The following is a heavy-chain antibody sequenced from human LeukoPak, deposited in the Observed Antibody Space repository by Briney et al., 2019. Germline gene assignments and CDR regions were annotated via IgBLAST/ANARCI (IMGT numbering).Heavy chain of an antibody. D-gene: IGHD2-21*01. J-gene: IGHJ6*02. CDR2: IYYSGST. CDR3: ARGDPEYYYGMDV. V-gene: IGHV4-59*01. Sequence: PSETLSLTCTVSGGFIGTFYWSWIRQPPGKGLEWIGYIYYSGSTNYNPSLKSRVTISVDTSKNQFSLKLSSVTAADTAVYYCARGDPEYYYGMDVWGQGTTVTVSS. CDR1: GGFIGTFY.